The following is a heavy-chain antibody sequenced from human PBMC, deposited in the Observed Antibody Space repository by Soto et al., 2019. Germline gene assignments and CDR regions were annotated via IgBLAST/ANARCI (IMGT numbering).Heavy chain of an antibody. J-gene: IGHJ6*02. CDR1: GGSISSYY. D-gene: IGHD3-3*01. CDR3: ARDRAGITIFGVAKTNYYYYGMDV. Sequence: SETLSLTCTVSGGSISSYYWSWIRQPPGKGLEWIGYIYYSGSTNYNPSLKSQVTISVDTSKNQFSLKLSSVTAADTAVYYCARDRAGITIFGVAKTNYYYYGMDVWGQGTTVTVSS. V-gene: IGHV4-59*01. CDR2: IYYSGST.